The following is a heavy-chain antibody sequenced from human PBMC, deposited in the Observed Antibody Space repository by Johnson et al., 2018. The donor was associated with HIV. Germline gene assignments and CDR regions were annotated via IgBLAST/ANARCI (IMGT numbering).Heavy chain of an antibody. J-gene: IGHJ3*02. CDR1: GFTVSTNW. D-gene: IGHD1-26*01. V-gene: IGHV3-74*01. Sequence: VQLVESGGGLVQPGGSLRLSCAASGFTVSTNWMHWVRQAPGKGLVWVSRLNRDGSSTSYAESVKGRFTISRDNAKNTLSLQMNSLRAEDTAVYYCAREGVVGVKDGLIWGQGTMVTVSS. CDR3: AREGVVGVKDGLI. CDR2: LNRDGSST.